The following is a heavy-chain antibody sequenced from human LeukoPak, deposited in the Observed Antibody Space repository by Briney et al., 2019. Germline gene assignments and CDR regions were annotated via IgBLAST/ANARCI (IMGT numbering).Heavy chain of an antibody. CDR2: IKQDGSEK. D-gene: IGHD5-12*01. J-gene: IGHJ4*02. CDR1: GFTFSSYW. Sequence: PGGSLRLSCAASGFTFSSYWMSWVRQAPGEGLEWVANIKQDGSEKYYVDSVKGRFTISRDNAKNSLYLQMNSLRAEDTAVYYCARGVYSGYDFYYFDYWGQGTLVTVSS. V-gene: IGHV3-7*03. CDR3: ARGVYSGYDFYYFDY.